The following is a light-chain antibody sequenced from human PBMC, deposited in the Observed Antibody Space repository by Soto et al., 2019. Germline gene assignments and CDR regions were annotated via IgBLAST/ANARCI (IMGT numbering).Light chain of an antibody. J-gene: IGLJ2*01. CDR1: SSNIGAGYD. CDR2: GNS. V-gene: IGLV1-40*01. CDR3: QYYDSSLSVV. Sequence: QSVLTQPPSVSGGPGKMVTISCTVSSSNIGAGYDVHWYQQLPGTAPQLLIYGNSKRPSGVPDRFSGSKSGTSSSLAVNGLQDEDEADYYCQYYDSSLSVVFGGGTKLTVL.